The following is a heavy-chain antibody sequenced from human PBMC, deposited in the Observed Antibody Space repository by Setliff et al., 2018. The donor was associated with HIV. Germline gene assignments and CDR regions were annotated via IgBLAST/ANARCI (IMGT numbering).Heavy chain of an antibody. V-gene: IGHV1-8*02. CDR2: VNPHSGNT. CDR1: GYTFINYD. D-gene: IGHD4-17*01. Sequence: KVSCKASGYTFINYDINWVRQAPGQGLQWMGWVNPHSGNTGYAPMFQGRLSMTRDTSTNTAYMELYTLETHDTAVYYCARGSNNYGAYILYGMDIWGQGTSVTV. J-gene: IGHJ6*02. CDR3: ARGSNNYGAYILYGMDI.